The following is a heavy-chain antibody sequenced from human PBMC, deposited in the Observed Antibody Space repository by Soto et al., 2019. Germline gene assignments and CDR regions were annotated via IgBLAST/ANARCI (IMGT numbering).Heavy chain of an antibody. Sequence: QVQLQESGPGLVKPSETLSLTCTVSGGSITNYYCSWFRQPPGKGLECIGYIQYNGYSAYNLSLKMRFTMSMDTSKTEFSLMLESVTATDTAVYYCARHGFGSLHGLVDVWGQGTTVIVSS. V-gene: IGHV4-59*08. CDR1: GGSITNYY. J-gene: IGHJ6*02. CDR2: IQYNGYS. D-gene: IGHD3-10*01. CDR3: ARHGFGSLHGLVDV.